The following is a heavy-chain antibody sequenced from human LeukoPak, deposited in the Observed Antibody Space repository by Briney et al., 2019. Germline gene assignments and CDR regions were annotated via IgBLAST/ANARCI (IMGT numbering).Heavy chain of an antibody. D-gene: IGHD2-2*01. J-gene: IGHJ4*02. CDR2: ITGSGGST. CDR1: GFMFNTYA. Sequence: GGSLRLSCATSGFMFNTYAMNWVRQSPGKGLEWVSGITGSGGSTSYADSVKGRFTISRDNSKNTLYLQMNSLRAEDTAVYYCAKPYCTSTSCYFISDYWGQGTLVTVSS. V-gene: IGHV3-23*01. CDR3: AKPYCTSTSCYFISDY.